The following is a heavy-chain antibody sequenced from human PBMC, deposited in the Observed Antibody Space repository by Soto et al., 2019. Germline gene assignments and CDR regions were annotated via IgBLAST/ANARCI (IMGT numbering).Heavy chain of an antibody. D-gene: IGHD6-19*01. CDR2: ISDGGDRA. J-gene: IGHJ4*02. V-gene: IGHV3-23*01. Sequence: GGSLRLSCAASGFNFATYSMSWVRQAPGKGLEWVAGISDGGDRAYYGDSVKGRFTISRDTSKNMLYLHMNSLRAEDTAIYYCARYTAVADPYYFDYWGQGTLVTVSS. CDR3: ARYTAVADPYYFDY. CDR1: GFNFATYS.